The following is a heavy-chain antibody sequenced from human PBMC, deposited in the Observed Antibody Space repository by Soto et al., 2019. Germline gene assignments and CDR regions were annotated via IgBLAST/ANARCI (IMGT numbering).Heavy chain of an antibody. CDR1: GFAFSSYA. CDR2: IGGSGGSK. J-gene: IGHJ4*02. CDR3: ARAEDDYGDQDHFDF. Sequence: EVQLLESGGGLEQPGGSLRLSCAASGFAFSSYAMSWVRQAPGKGLEWVSGIGGSGGSKHHADSVKGRFTISRDNSKHTMYLQMNSLRVEDTAIYYCARAEDDYGDQDHFDFWGQGTLVTVSS. D-gene: IGHD4-17*01. V-gene: IGHV3-23*01.